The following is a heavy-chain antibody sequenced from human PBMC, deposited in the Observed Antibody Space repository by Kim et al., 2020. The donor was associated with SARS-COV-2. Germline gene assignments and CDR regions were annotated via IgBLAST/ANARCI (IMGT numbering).Heavy chain of an antibody. D-gene: IGHD6-19*01. V-gene: IGHV3-21*01. CDR2: ISSSSSYI. Sequence: GGSLRLSCAASGFTFSSYSMNWVRQAPGKGLEWVSSISSSSSYIYYADSVKGRFTISRDNAKNSLYLQMNSLRAEDTAVYYCARFSRRNHQWLAYYYYGMDVWGQGTTVTVSS. CDR3: ARFSRRNHQWLAYYYYGMDV. J-gene: IGHJ6*02. CDR1: GFTFSSYS.